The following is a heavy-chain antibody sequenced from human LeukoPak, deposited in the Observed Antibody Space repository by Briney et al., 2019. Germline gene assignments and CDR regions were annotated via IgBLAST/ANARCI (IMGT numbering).Heavy chain of an antibody. Sequence: GKSLRLSCAASGFTFSSYGMHWVCQSPGKGLEWVAFISYDGSEKSYVDSVKGRFTISRDNSKKTLYLQMNSLRVEDTAMYYCAKDPRSGNYFAIDYWGQGTLVIVSS. V-gene: IGHV3-30*18. D-gene: IGHD3-10*01. CDR3: AKDPRSGNYFAIDY. CDR1: GFTFSSYG. CDR2: ISYDGSEK. J-gene: IGHJ4*02.